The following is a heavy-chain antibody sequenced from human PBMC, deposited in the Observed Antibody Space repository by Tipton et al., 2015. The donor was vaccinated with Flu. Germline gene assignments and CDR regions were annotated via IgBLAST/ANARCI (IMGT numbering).Heavy chain of an antibody. CDR2: MTGRGAGT. D-gene: IGHD2/OR15-2a*01. CDR3: AKNMDSLFFFDF. CDR1: GFSFRSYA. V-gene: IGHV3-23*01. Sequence: SLRLSCGASGFSFRSYAMSWVRQAPGKGLEWVSRMTGRGAGTYSADSVKGRFTMSRDNSKNTLYLQMDRLRADYTAIYFCAKNMDSLFFFDFWGQGTPVTVSS. J-gene: IGHJ4*02.